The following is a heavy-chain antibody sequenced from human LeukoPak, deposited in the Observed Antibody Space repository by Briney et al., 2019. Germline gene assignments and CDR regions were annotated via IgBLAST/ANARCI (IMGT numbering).Heavy chain of an antibody. J-gene: IGHJ5*02. D-gene: IGHD3-10*01. CDR1: GYTFTAYY. CDR3: AREGEDSEDTNWFDP. V-gene: IGHV1-2*02. Sequence: GASVKVSCKASGYTFTAYYMHWVRQAPGQGLEWMGWINPNSGGTNYAQKFQGRVTMTRDTSISTAYMELSRLRSDDTAVYYCAREGEDSEDTNWFDPWGQGTLVTVSS. CDR2: INPNSGGT.